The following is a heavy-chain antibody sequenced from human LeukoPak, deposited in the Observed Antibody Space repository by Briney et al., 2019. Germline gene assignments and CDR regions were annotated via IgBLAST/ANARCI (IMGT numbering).Heavy chain of an antibody. V-gene: IGHV3-48*01. Sequence: GGSLRLSCAASGFTFSSYSMNWVRQAPGKGLEWVSYISSSSSTIYYADSAKGRFTISRDNAKNSLYLQMNSLRAEDTAVYYCARTNSGYVVYWGQGTLVTVSS. CDR2: ISSSSSTI. CDR1: GFTFSSYS. CDR3: ARTNSGYVVY. D-gene: IGHD1-26*01. J-gene: IGHJ4*02.